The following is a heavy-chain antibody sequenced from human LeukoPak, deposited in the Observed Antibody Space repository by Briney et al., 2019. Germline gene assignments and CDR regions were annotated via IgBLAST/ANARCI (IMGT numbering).Heavy chain of an antibody. Sequence: ASVKVSCKVSGYTLTELSMHWVRQAPGKGLEWMGGFDPEDGETIYAQKFQGRVTMTEDTSTDTAYMELSSLRSEDTAVYYCATAWTGTPLFDYWGQGTLVTVSS. CDR2: FDPEDGET. V-gene: IGHV1-24*01. D-gene: IGHD3/OR15-3a*01. J-gene: IGHJ4*02. CDR1: GYTLTELS. CDR3: ATAWTGTPLFDY.